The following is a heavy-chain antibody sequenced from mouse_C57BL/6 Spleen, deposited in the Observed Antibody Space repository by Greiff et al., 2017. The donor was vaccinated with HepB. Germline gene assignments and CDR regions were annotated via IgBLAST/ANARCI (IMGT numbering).Heavy chain of an antibody. J-gene: IGHJ1*03. CDR2: ISDGGSYT. CDR3: ARDQLGRWYFGV. Sequence: DVKLVESGGGLVKPGGSLKLSCAASGFTFSSYAMSWVRQTPEQRLEWVATISDGGSYTYYPDNVKGRFTISRDKAQNNLYLQMSQLKSEDTAIYYCARDQLGRWYFGVWGTGTTVTVSS. D-gene: IGHD4-1*02. CDR1: GFTFSSYA. V-gene: IGHV5-4*01.